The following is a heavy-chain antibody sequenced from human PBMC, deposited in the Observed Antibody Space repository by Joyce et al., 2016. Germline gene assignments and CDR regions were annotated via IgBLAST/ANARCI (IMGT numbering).Heavy chain of an antibody. CDR1: GYRFTNYW. V-gene: IGHV5-10-1*03. CDR3: AIYNLYYYDTSG. D-gene: IGHD3-22*01. J-gene: IGHJ4*02. CDR2: IYPVDSQT. Sequence: EVQLVQSGAEVKKPGDSLRISCKGSGYRFTNYWITWVRQMPGKGLEWMGGIYPVDSQTNDSPSFQGHVTISADKSINTAYLQWSNLKASDTAMYYCAIYNLYYYDTSGWGQGTLVTVSS.